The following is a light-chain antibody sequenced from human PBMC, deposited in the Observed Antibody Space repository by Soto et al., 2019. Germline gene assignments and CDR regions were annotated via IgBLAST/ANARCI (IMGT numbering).Light chain of an antibody. Sequence: IPMTEYPASFSASTGDRGTITCRPGKRIISYFASYQQKQPKDPTLLIYAASTSQSAVLSRFSGSGSGTAFTLTISCLQYEDFATYYCQQYYSYSPTFGGGTKVDI. J-gene: IGKJ4*01. V-gene: IGKV1-8*01. CDR3: QQYYSYSPT. CDR1: KRIISY. CDR2: AAS.